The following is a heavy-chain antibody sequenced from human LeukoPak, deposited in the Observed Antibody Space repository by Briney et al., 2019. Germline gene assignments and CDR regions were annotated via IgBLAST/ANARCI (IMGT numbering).Heavy chain of an antibody. V-gene: IGHV1-8*02. Sequence: AASVRVSCKASGYTFTSYDINWVRQATGQGLEWMGCMNPNSGNTGYAQKFQGRDTMTGNTSISTAYMELSSLRSEDTAVYYCARAPYQYCSGGSCPPNYYYYYMDVWGKGTTVTISS. CDR3: ARAPYQYCSGGSCPPNYYYYYMDV. J-gene: IGHJ6*03. CDR2: MNPNSGNT. CDR1: GYTFTSYD. D-gene: IGHD2-15*01.